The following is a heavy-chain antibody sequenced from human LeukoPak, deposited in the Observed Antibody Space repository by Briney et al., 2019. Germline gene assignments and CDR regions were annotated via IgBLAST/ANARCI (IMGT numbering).Heavy chain of an antibody. CDR1: GGSFSGYY. CDR3: ASGGYRHGYYYGMDV. D-gene: IGHD5-18*01. V-gene: IGHV4-34*01. CDR2: INHSGST. Sequence: PSETLSLTCAVYGGSFSGYYWSWIRQPPGKGLEWIGEINHSGSTNYNPPLKSRVTISVDTSKNQFSLKLSSVTAADTAVYYCASGGYRHGYYYGMDVWGKGTTVTVSS. J-gene: IGHJ6*04.